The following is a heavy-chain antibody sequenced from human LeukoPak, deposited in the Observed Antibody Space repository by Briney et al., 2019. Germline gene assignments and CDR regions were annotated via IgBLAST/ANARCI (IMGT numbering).Heavy chain of an antibody. J-gene: IGHJ4*02. Sequence: ASVKVSCKASGYTFTGYYMHWVRQAPGQGLEWMGWINPNSGGTNYAQKFQGRVTMTRDTSISTAYMELNRLRADDTALYYCATDPPNPGIYYDYWGQGTLVTVSS. CDR1: GYTFTGYY. CDR2: INPNSGGT. D-gene: IGHD3-10*01. V-gene: IGHV1-2*02. CDR3: ATDPPNPGIYYDY.